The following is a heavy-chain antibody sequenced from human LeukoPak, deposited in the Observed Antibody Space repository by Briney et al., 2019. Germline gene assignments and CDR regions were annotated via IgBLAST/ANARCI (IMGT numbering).Heavy chain of an antibody. Sequence: SETLSLTCAVSGYSISNHYYWGWIRQPPGKGLEWIGSYYHTGSSYYNPSLQSRVAISIDTSKNQFSLELASVTAADTAVYYCASVTRSMSRFVDLWGRGTLVIVSS. V-gene: IGHV4-38-2*01. CDR2: YYHTGSS. J-gene: IGHJ2*01. CDR3: ASVTRSMSRFVDL. CDR1: GYSISNHYY. D-gene: IGHD4-17*01.